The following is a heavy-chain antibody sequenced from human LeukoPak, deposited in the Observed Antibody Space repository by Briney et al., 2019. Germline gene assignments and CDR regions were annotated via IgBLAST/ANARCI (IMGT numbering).Heavy chain of an antibody. J-gene: IGHJ3*02. CDR2: IIPIFGTA. CDR1: GGTFSSYA. Sequence: SVKVSCKVSGGTFSSYAISWVRQAPGQGLEWMGGIIPIFGTANYAQKFQGRVTITADESTRTPHMVRISLRSEDTAVYYCARAALTMVRGVITHSTFDIWGQGTMVTVSS. V-gene: IGHV1-69*01. D-gene: IGHD3-10*01. CDR3: ARAALTMVRGVITHSTFDI.